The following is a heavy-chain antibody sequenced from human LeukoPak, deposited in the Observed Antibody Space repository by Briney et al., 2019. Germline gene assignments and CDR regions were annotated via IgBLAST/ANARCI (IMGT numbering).Heavy chain of an antibody. CDR1: GGSISSYY. V-gene: IGHV4-59*01. Sequence: PSETLSLTCTVSGGSISSYYWSWIRQPPGKGLEWIGYIYYSGSTNYNPSLKSRVTISVDTSKNQFSLKLSSVTAADTAVYYCARATSKSGYYHYWGQGTLVTVSS. D-gene: IGHD3-22*01. CDR3: ARATSKSGYYHY. J-gene: IGHJ4*02. CDR2: IYYSGST.